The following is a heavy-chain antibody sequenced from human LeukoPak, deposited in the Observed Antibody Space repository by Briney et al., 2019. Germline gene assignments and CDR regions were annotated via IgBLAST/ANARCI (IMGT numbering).Heavy chain of an antibody. J-gene: IGHJ4*02. V-gene: IGHV1-18*01. Sequence: ASVKVSCKASGYTVTSYGISWVRQAPGQGLEWMGWISAYNGNTNYAQKLQGRVTMTTDTSTSTAYMELRSLRSDDTAVYYCERDFYGGIRYFDWLLYSDVLVEEDYWGQGTLVTVSS. CDR1: GYTVTSYG. CDR3: ERDFYGGIRYFDWLLYSDVLVEEDY. CDR2: ISAYNGNT. D-gene: IGHD3-9*01.